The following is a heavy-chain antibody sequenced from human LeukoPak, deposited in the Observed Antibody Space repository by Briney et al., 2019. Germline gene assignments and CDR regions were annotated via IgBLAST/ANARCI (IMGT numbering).Heavy chain of an antibody. D-gene: IGHD5-18*01. CDR1: GFTFSNYA. CDR3: ARERDTAMVIDY. Sequence: GGSLRLSCAASGFTFSNYAMSWVRQAPGKGLEWVANIKEDGSQKYYVDSVKGRFTISRDNAKNSLYLQMNSLRAEDMAVYYCARERDTAMVIDYWGQGTLVTVSS. V-gene: IGHV3-7*01. J-gene: IGHJ4*02. CDR2: IKEDGSQK.